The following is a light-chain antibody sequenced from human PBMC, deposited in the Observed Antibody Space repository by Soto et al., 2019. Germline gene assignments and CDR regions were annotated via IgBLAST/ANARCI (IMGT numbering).Light chain of an antibody. CDR1: QGISSY. J-gene: IGKJ1*01. CDR2: AAS. V-gene: IGKV1-8*01. CDR3: QQYYSYPRT. Sequence: IRMTQTTYSFSASTGDRVTITCRASQGISSYLAWYQQKPGKAPKLLIYAASTLQSGVPSRFSGSGSGTDFTLTISCLQSEDFATYYCQQYYSYPRTFGQVTKVAIK.